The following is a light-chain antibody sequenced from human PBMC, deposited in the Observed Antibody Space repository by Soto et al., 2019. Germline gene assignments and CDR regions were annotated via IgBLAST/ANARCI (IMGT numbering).Light chain of an antibody. CDR2: EVT. V-gene: IGLV2-14*01. CDR1: SSDVGGYDY. Sequence: QSVLTQPASVSGSPGQSITISCTGTSSDVGGYDYVSWYQQFPGKAPKLIIYEVTNRPSGVSNRFSGSKSANTASLTISGLRPEDEADYYCSSSRRSSTLPYVFGPGTKVTVL. J-gene: IGLJ1*01. CDR3: SSSRRSSTLPYV.